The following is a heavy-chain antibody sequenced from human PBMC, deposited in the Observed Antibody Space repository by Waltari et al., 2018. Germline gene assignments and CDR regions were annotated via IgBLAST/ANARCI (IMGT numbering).Heavy chain of an antibody. J-gene: IGHJ6*04. Sequence: EVQLVESGGGLVQPGGSLRLSCEASGFIFSTYWMHWVRQGPGKGLVLVSRIDNGAGSGTSYADSVKVRFTISRDYAKHTLYLQMNSLRAEDTGVYYCARDHYYSKDVWGTGTTVTVSS. CDR1: GFIFSTYW. V-gene: IGHV3-74*01. CDR3: ARDHYYSKDV. CDR2: IDNGAGSGT.